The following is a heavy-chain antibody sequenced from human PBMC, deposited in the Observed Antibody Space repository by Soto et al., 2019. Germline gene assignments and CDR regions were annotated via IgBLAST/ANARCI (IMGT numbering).Heavy chain of an antibody. J-gene: IGHJ4*02. CDR2: MNPNSGNT. CDR1: GYTFTSYD. V-gene: IGHV1-8*01. D-gene: IGHD3-16*02. Sequence: QVQLVQSGAEVKKPGASVKVSCKASGYTFTSYDINWVRQATGQGLEWMGWMNPNSGNTGYAQKFQGRVTMTRNTSISTAYMELSSLRYEDTAVYYCARGALHLGEVSLYRFIYWGQGTLVTVSS. CDR3: ARGALHLGEVSLYRFIY.